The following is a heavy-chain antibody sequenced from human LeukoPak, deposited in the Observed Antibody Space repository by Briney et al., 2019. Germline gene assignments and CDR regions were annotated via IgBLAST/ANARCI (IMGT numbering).Heavy chain of an antibody. Sequence: GGSLRLSCAASGFTFSSYGMHWVRQAPGKGLEWVAVIWYDGSNKYYADSVKGRFTISRDNSKNTLYLQMNSLRAEDTAVYYCASEAGTGLYYFDNWGQGTLVTVSS. V-gene: IGHV3-33*01. CDR3: ASEAGTGLYYFDN. J-gene: IGHJ4*02. CDR2: IWYDGSNK. CDR1: GFTFSSYG. D-gene: IGHD6-13*01.